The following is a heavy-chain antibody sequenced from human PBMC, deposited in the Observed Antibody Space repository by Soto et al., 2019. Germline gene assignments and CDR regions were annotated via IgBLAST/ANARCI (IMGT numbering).Heavy chain of an antibody. V-gene: IGHV1-3*01. Sequence: GASVNVSCKASGYTFTSYAMHWVRQATGQRLEWMGWINAGNGNTKYSQKFQGRVTITRDTSANTAYMELSSLRAEDTAVYYCARSNYCSSTTCFDYWGQGTLVTVSS. J-gene: IGHJ4*02. D-gene: IGHD2-2*01. CDR2: INAGNGNT. CDR1: GYTFTSYA. CDR3: ARSNYCSSTTCFDY.